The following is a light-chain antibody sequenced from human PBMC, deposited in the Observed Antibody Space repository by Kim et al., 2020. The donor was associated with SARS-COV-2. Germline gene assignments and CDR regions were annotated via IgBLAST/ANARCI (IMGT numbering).Light chain of an antibody. CDR1: EIDAYKY. CDR2: DVT. V-gene: IGLV2-14*03. J-gene: IGLJ1*01. Sequence: SPGQSIHITCSEIDAYKYVSWYRQHPGKGPNLILYDVTSRPSGVSSRFSGSKSGNTASLTISGLQPEDEAHYYCSSYATITSLALVFGPGTKVTVL. CDR3: SSYATITSLALV.